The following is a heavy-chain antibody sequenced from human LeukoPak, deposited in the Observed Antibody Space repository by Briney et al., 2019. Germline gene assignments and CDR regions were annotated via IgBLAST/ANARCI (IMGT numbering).Heavy chain of an antibody. CDR2: ISSGGSA. V-gene: IGHV3-48*02. CDR1: GLRFSSYG. J-gene: IGHJ4*02. CDR3: ASGPLGWSDY. D-gene: IGHD1-26*01. Sequence: GGSLRLSCAASGLRFSSYGMNWVRQAPGKGLEWAAFISSGGSASYADSVKGRFTISRDNAKSSLYLQMNSLRDEDTAVYYCASGPLGWSDYWGQGALVTVSS.